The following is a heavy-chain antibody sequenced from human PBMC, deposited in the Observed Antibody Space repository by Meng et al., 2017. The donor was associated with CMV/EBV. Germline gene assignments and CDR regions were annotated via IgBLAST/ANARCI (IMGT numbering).Heavy chain of an antibody. J-gene: IGHJ3*02. CDR2: ISGSGGST. Sequence: GESLKISCAASGFTFSDYGMTWVRQAPGKGLEWVSGISGSGGSTYYADSVKGRFTISRDNAKNSLYLQMNSLRAEDTAVYYCARVGRTSQTMIVVVPKGSGAFDIWGQGTMVTVSS. CDR1: GFTFSDYG. CDR3: ARVGRTSQTMIVVVPKGSGAFDI. D-gene: IGHD3-22*01. V-gene: IGHV3-23*01.